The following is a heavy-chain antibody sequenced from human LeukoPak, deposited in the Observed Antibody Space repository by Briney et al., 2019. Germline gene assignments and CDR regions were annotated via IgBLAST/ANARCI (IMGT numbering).Heavy chain of an antibody. CDR2: LSGSGETT. V-gene: IGHV3-23*01. D-gene: IGHD2-15*01. Sequence: GGSLRLSCAASGFTFSSYAMSWVRQAPGKGLEWVSALSGSGETTYSADSLKGRFTISRDNSKNTLYLQMNSLRAEDTAVYYCAKDTNFFYCSGGSCHFDCWGQGTLVTVSS. CDR1: GFTFSSYA. J-gene: IGHJ4*02. CDR3: AKDTNFFYCSGGSCHFDC.